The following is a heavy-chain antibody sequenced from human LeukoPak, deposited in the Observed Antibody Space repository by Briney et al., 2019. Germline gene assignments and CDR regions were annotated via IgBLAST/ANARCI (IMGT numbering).Heavy chain of an antibody. CDR3: APRPPMLD. J-gene: IGHJ4*02. CDR2: ISASDGNT. CDR1: GFTFSNYA. D-gene: IGHD3-16*01. Sequence: PGGSLRLSCTASGFTFSNYAMNWVRQAPGKGLEWVSAISASDGNTYYADSVKGRFTISRDNSKNTLYLQMNSLRGEDTAVYYCAPRPPMLDWGQGTLVTVSS. V-gene: IGHV3-23*01.